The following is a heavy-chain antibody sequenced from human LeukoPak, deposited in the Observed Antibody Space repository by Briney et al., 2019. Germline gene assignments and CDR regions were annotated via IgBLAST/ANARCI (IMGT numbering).Heavy chain of an antibody. D-gene: IGHD5-24*01. CDR3: ARDSVEMVDY. CDR2: IKEDGSEK. J-gene: IGHJ4*02. Sequence: PGGSLRLSCAASGFTFNKYWMTWVRQAPGKGLEWVANIKEDGSEKNYVDSVKGRFTISRDNAKNSLYLQMNSLRAEDTAVYYCARDSVEMVDYWGQGTLVTVSS. CDR1: GFTFNKYW. V-gene: IGHV3-7*01.